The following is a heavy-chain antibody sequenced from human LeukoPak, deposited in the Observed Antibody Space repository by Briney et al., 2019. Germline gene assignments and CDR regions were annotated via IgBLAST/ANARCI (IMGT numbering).Heavy chain of an antibody. V-gene: IGHV1-69*05. CDR2: IIPIFGTA. D-gene: IGHD4-17*01. CDR3: ARDWGDYGGEYYFDY. CDR1: GGTFSSYT. J-gene: IGHJ4*02. Sequence: SVKVSCNASGGTFSSYTISWVRQAPGQGLEWMGGIIPIFGTANYAQKFQGRVTITTDESTSTAYMELSSLRSEDTAVYYCARDWGDYGGEYYFDYWGQGTLVTVSS.